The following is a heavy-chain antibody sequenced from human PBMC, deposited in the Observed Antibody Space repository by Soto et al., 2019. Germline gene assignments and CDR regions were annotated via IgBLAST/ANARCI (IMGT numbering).Heavy chain of an antibody. J-gene: IGHJ4*02. D-gene: IGHD6-13*01. CDR2: IDNDGTTT. V-gene: IGHV3-74*01. Sequence: PVGSLRLSCAASGFTFSSYCMHWVRQAPGKGLVWVSRIDNDGTTTTYADSVKGRFTVSRDDAENTLYLQMNSLRAEDTAVYYCARTYISSYYFDYWGQGALVTVSS. CDR1: GFTFSSYC. CDR3: ARTYISSYYFDY.